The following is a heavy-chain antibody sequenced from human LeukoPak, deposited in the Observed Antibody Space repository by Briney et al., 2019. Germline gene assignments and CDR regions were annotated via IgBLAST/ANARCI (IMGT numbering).Heavy chain of an antibody. Sequence: SETLSLTCAVYGGSFSGYYWSWMRQPPGKGLEWIGEINHSGSTNYNPSLKSRVTMSVDTSKNQFSLKLSSVTAADTAVYYSTRGTTVTLSGYFQLWGDVPLVHLSS. D-gene: IGHD4-17*01. CDR2: INHSGST. J-gene: IGHJ1*01. V-gene: IGHV4-34*01. CDR3: TRGTTVTLSGYFQL. CDR1: GGSFSGYY.